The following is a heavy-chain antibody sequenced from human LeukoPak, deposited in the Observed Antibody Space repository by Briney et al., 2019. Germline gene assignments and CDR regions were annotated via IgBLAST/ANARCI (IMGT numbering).Heavy chain of an antibody. J-gene: IGHJ4*02. CDR2: INHSGST. CDR3: ARTRWGFPRLYYFDY. D-gene: IGHD2-21*01. Sequence: SETLSLTCAVYGGSFSGYYWSWIRQPPGKGLEWIGEINHSGSTNYNPSLKSRVTISVDTSKNQFSLKLSSVTAADTAVYYCARTRWGFPRLYYFDYWGQGTLVTVSS. V-gene: IGHV4-34*01. CDR1: GGSFSGYY.